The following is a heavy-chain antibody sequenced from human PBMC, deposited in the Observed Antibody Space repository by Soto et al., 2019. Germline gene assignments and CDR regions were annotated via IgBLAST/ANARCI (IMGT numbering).Heavy chain of an antibody. CDR3: ARGYYDFWSGEISPFDY. CDR2: ISAYNGNT. V-gene: IGHV1-18*04. D-gene: IGHD3-3*01. J-gene: IGHJ4*02. CDR1: GYTFTSYG. Sequence: GASVKVSCKASGYTFTSYGISWVRQAPGQGLEWMGWISAYNGNTNYAQKLQGRVTMTTDTSTSTAYMELRSLRSDDTAVYYCARGYYDFWSGEISPFDYWGQGTLVTVYS.